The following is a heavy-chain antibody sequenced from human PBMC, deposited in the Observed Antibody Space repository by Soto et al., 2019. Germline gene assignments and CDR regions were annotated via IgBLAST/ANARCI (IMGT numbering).Heavy chain of an antibody. CDR1: GFTFSNAW. CDR2: IKSKTDGGTT. V-gene: IGHV3-15*01. CDR3: TTDQYYDFWSGYPQMYIFDY. Sequence: PGGSLRLSCADSGFTFSNAWMSWVRQAPGKGLEWVGRIKSKTDGGTTDYAAPVKGRFTISRDDSKNTLYLQMNSLKTEDTAVYYCTTDQYYDFWSGYPQMYIFDYWGQGTLVTVSS. J-gene: IGHJ4*02. D-gene: IGHD3-3*01.